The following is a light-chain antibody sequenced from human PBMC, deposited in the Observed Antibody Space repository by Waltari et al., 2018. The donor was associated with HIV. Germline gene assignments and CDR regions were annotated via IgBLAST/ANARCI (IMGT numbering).Light chain of an antibody. CDR3: SSYTSSRTVV. J-gene: IGLJ2*01. CDR1: SSDVGRYHY. CDR2: DVS. V-gene: IGLV2-14*03. Sequence: QSALTQPASVSGSPGHSITLSCTGASSDVGRYHYVSWYQHHPGKAPKLIMYDVSNWPSGVSNRFSVSKAGTTSSLTISGLQAEDEADYYCSSYTSSRTVVFGGGTKLTVL.